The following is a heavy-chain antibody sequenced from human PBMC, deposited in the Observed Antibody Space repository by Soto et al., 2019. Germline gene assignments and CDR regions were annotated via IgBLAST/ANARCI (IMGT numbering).Heavy chain of an antibody. CDR2: ISGHNGDT. Sequence: ASVKVSCKASGYTFARYGIDWVRQAPGQGLEWMGWISGHNGDTKYVQKFQGRVSTTTDTSTSTASMELRSLRSDDTAVYYCARSGSMPYYYYGMDVWGQGTTVTVSS. V-gene: IGHV1-18*01. D-gene: IGHD3-10*01. J-gene: IGHJ6*02. CDR1: GYTFARYG. CDR3: ARSGSMPYYYYGMDV.